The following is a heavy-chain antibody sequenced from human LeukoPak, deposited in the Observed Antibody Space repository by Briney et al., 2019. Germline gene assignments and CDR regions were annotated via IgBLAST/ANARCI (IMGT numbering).Heavy chain of an antibody. CDR2: INHSGST. CDR1: GGSFSGYY. J-gene: IGHJ4*02. V-gene: IGHV4-34*01. Sequence: PSETLSLTCAVYGGSFSGYYWSWIRQPPGKGLEWIGEINHSGSTNYNPSLKSRVTISVDTSKNQFSLKLSSVTAADTAVYYCARFVVGQWLINYWGQGALVTVSS. D-gene: IGHD6-19*01. CDR3: ARFVVGQWLINY.